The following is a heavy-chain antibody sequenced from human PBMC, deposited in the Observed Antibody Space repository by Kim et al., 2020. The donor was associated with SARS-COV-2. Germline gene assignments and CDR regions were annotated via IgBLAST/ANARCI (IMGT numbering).Heavy chain of an antibody. D-gene: IGHD6-19*01. V-gene: IGHV1-3*01. Sequence: QKFQGRVTITRDTSASTAYMELSSLRSEGTAVYYCARGIRYSSGWYYFDYWGQGTLVTVSS. J-gene: IGHJ4*02. CDR3: ARGIRYSSGWYYFDY.